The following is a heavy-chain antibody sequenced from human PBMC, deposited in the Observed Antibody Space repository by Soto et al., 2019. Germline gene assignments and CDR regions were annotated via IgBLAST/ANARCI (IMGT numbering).Heavy chain of an antibody. CDR1: GGSVGRSGYY. Sequence: PSETLSLTCNFSGGSVGRSGYYWCWIREAPGKGLYCILSTYYSAGTYYNPSLKSQVTTSIAASKNQVSLTVTSVTAADTAVYYCARNAPRGYSSTWYFEDWGQGTLVTVSS. V-gene: IGHV4-39*01. CDR2: TYYSAGT. J-gene: IGHJ4*02. D-gene: IGHD6-13*01. CDR3: ARNAPRGYSSTWYFED.